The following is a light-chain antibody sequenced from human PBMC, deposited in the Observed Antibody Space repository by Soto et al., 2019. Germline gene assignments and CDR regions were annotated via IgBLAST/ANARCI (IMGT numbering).Light chain of an antibody. V-gene: IGKV3-11*01. CDR1: QSVSSY. J-gene: IGKJ1*01. Sequence: EMVLTQSPATLSLSPGERATLSCRASQSVSSYLAWYQQKPGQAPRLLIYDASNRATGIPARFSGRGSGTDFTLTISSLEPEDFAVYYCQQRSNWPRTFGQGTKVEIK. CDR3: QQRSNWPRT. CDR2: DAS.